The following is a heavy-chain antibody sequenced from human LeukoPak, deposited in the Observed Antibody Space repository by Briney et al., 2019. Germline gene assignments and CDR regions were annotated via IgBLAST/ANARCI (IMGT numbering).Heavy chain of an antibody. CDR1: GGTFSSYA. Sequence: SVKVSCKASGGTFSSYAISWVRQAPGQGLEWMGGIIPIFGTANYAQKFQGRDTITAAESTSTAYMELSSLRSEDTAVYYCASHCTNGVCYSVPPYNWFDPWGQGTLVTVSS. D-gene: IGHD2-8*01. CDR2: IIPIFGTA. V-gene: IGHV1-69*13. CDR3: ASHCTNGVCYSVPPYNWFDP. J-gene: IGHJ5*02.